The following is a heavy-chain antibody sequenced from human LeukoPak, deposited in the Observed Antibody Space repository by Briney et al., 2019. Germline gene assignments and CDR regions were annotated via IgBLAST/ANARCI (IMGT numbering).Heavy chain of an antibody. CDR2: IYSNGNT. CDR3: ARPYYYDSRIDP. Sequence: SETLSLTCSVSGGSISSSGHYWGWIRQSPEKGLDWIGSIYSNGNTYYNPSVKSRVTISVDTSKNQFSLKLSSVTAADTAVYYCARPYYYDSRIDPWGQGTLVTVSS. J-gene: IGHJ5*02. CDR1: GGSISSSGHY. D-gene: IGHD3-22*01. V-gene: IGHV4-39*07.